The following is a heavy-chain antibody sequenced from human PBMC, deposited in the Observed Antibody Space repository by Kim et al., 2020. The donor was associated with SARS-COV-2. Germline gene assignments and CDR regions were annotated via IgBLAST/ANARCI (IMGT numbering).Heavy chain of an antibody. V-gene: IGHV3-13*01. J-gene: IGHJ6*02. CDR2: IGNAGET. Sequence: GGSLRLSCSASGFTFSSYDMHWVRQATGKGLEWVSVIGNAGETYYPDSVKGRFTMSRENDKNSLYLQMNSLIAGDTAVYYCVRGHYCTRTSCYAGNFAMDVWGQGTTVTVSS. D-gene: IGHD2-2*01. CDR1: GFTFSSYD. CDR3: VRGHYCTRTSCYAGNFAMDV.